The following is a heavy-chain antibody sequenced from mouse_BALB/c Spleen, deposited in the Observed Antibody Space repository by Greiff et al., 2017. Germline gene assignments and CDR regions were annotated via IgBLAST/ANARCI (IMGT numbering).Heavy chain of an antibody. CDR1: GFTFSSYA. Sequence: EVMLVESGGGLVQPGGSLKLSCAASGFTFSSYAMSWVRQTPEKRLEWVASISSGGSTYYPDSVKGRFTISRDNARNILYLQMSSLRSEDTAMYYCARHYYGYCFDYWGQGTTLTVSS. CDR3: ARHYYGYCFDY. D-gene: IGHD1-2*01. CDR2: ISSGGST. J-gene: IGHJ2*01. V-gene: IGHV5-6-5*01.